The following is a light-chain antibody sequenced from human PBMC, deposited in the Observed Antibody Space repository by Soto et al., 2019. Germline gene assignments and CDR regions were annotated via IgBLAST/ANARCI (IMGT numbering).Light chain of an antibody. J-gene: IGKJ4*01. CDR2: DAS. CDR3: QQRSNWPELT. Sequence: IVLTQSPATLSLSPGERATLSCMASQSVSSYLAWYQQKPGQAPRLLIYDASNRATGIPARFSGSGSGTDFTLTISSLEPEDFAVYYCQQRSNWPELTFGGGTKVDIK. CDR1: QSVSSY. V-gene: IGKV3-11*01.